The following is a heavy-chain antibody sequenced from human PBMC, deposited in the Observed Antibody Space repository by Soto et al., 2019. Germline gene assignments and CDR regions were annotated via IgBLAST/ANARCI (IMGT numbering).Heavy chain of an antibody. Sequence: QPGGSLRLSCAASGFTFSSYGMHWVRQAPGKGLEWVAVISYDGSNKYYADSVKGRFTISRDNSKNTLYLQMNSLRAEDTAVYYCAKPLNWNYSLFDYWGQGTLVTVSS. CDR1: GFTFSSYG. CDR2: ISYDGSNK. CDR3: AKPLNWNYSLFDY. V-gene: IGHV3-30*18. D-gene: IGHD1-7*01. J-gene: IGHJ4*02.